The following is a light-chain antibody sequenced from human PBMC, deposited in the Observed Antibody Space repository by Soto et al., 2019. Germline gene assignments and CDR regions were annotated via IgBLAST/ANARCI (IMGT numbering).Light chain of an antibody. CDR3: CSYAGSYTFV. V-gene: IGLV2-11*01. J-gene: IGLJ1*01. Sequence: QSVLPQPRSVSVSPGQSVTISCTGTSSDVGVYNYVSWYQQYPGKAPKIMIYDVSKRPSGVPDRFSGSKSDNTASLTISGLQAEDEADYYCCSYAGSYTFVFGSGTKGTVL. CDR2: DVS. CDR1: SSDVGVYNY.